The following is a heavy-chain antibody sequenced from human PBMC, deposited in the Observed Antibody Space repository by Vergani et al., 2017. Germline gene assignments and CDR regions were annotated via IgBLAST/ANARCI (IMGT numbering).Heavy chain of an antibody. J-gene: IGHJ6*02. CDR3: ARDSPVRGYYYYYGMDG. Sequence: EVQLVESGGGLVQPGGSLRLSCAASGFTFSSYWMSWVRQAPGKGLEWVANIKQDGSETYYVDSVKGRFTISRDNAKNSLYLQMNSLRAEDTAVYYCARDSPVRGYYYYYGMDGWVQGTTVTVSS. D-gene: IGHD3-10*01. V-gene: IGHV3-7*01. CDR1: GFTFSSYW. CDR2: IKQDGSET.